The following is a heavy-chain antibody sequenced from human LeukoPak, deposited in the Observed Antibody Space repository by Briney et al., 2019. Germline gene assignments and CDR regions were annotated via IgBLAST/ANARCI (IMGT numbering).Heavy chain of an antibody. V-gene: IGHV1-8*01. CDR2: MNPNSGNT. D-gene: IGHD4-11*01. J-gene: IGHJ6*03. CDR3: APAFWGTVGSWPNMDV. Sequence: ASVKVSCKASGYTFTSYDINWVRQATGQGLEWMGWMNPNSGNTGYAQKFQGRVTMTRNTSISTAYMELSSLRSEDTAVYYCAPAFWGTVGSWPNMDVWGKGTTVTVPS. CDR1: GYTFTSYD.